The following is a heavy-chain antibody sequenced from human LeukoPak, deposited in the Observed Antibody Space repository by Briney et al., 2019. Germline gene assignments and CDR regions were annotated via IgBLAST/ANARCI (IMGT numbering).Heavy chain of an antibody. V-gene: IGHV3-23*01. Sequence: GGSLRLSCAASGFTFSNYAMSWVRQAPGKGLEWVSAISNNGVNTYYADSVKGRFTISRDNSKNTLYLQMTSLRHEDTAVYYCGEVQTVNKFDYWGRGTLVTVSS. J-gene: IGHJ4*01. CDR3: GEVQTVNKFDY. CDR2: ISNNGVNT. CDR1: GFTFSNYA. D-gene: IGHD1-1*01.